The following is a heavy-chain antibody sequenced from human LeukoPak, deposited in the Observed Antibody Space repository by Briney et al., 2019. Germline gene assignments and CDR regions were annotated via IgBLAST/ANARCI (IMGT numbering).Heavy chain of an antibody. CDR1: GFTFDDYA. Sequence: GGSLRLSCAASGFTFDDYAMHWVRQAPGKGLEWVSGISWNSGSIGYADSVKGRFTISRDNAKNSLYLQMNSLRAEDTAVYYCARREESLDYWGQGTLVTVSS. J-gene: IGHJ4*02. V-gene: IGHV3-9*01. CDR3: ARREESLDY. CDR2: ISWNSGSI.